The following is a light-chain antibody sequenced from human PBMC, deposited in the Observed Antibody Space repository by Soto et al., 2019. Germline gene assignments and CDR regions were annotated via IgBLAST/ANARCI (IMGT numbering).Light chain of an antibody. J-gene: IGLJ1*01. CDR3: SSYTSSSSPYV. V-gene: IGLV2-14*01. CDR1: SSDVGGYNY. CDR2: DVS. Sequence: QSVLSQPASTSGSPGQSITISCTGTSSDVGGYNYVSWYQQHAGKAPKLMIYDVSNRPSGVSNRFSGSKSGNTASLTISGLQAEDEADYYCSSYTSSSSPYVFGTGTKVTVL.